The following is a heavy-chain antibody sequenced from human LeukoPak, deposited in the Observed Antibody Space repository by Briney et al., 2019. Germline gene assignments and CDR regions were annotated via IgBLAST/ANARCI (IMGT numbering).Heavy chain of an antibody. J-gene: IGHJ4*02. CDR2: IYSGGST. D-gene: IGHD3-10*01. V-gene: IGHV3-66*01. Sequence: GGSLRLSCAASGFTVSTNYMSWVRQAPGKGLEWVSVIYSGGSTYYADSVKGRFTISRDNSKNTLYLQMNSLRAEDTAVYFCATGERMVRGDGVDYWGQGTLVTVSS. CDR1: GFTVSTNY. CDR3: ATGERMVRGDGVDY.